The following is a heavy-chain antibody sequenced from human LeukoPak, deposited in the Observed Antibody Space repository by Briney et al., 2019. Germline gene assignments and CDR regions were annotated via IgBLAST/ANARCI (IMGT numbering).Heavy chain of an antibody. CDR2: ISSSSSYI. D-gene: IGHD3-22*01. CDR3: ARGDYYYDSSGYYFDY. CDR1: GFTFSSYS. J-gene: IGHJ4*02. V-gene: IGHV3-21*01. Sequence: GGSLRLSCAASGFTFSSYSMNWVRQAPGKGLEWVSSISSSSSYIYYADSVKGRFTISRDNAKNSLYLQMNSLRAEDTAVYYCARGDYYYDSSGYYFDYWDQGTLVTVSS.